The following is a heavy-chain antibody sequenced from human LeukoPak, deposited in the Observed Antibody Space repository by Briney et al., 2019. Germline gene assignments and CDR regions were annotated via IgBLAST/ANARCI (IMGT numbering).Heavy chain of an antibody. CDR2: ISYDGSNK. CDR3: ARDRYSSGWYELYPYYYYYMDV. D-gene: IGHD6-19*01. CDR1: GFTFSSYG. J-gene: IGHJ6*03. V-gene: IGHV3-30*03. Sequence: GGSLRLSCAASGFTFSSYGMHWVRQAPGKGLEWVAVISYDGSNKYYADSVKGRFTISRDNSKNTLYLQMNSLRAEDTAVYYCARDRYSSGWYELYPYYYYYMDVWGKGTTVTISS.